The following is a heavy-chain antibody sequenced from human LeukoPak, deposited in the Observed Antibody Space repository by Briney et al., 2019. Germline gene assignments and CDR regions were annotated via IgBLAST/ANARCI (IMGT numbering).Heavy chain of an antibody. CDR3: ARGPPFRGSQGWFDP. J-gene: IGHJ5*02. D-gene: IGHD1-26*01. Sequence: ASVKVSCKASGYTLTSYYMHWVRQAPGQGLEWMGIINPSGGSTSYAQKFQGRVTMTRDTSISTAYMDLSSLRSEDTAVYYCARGPPFRGSQGWFDPWGQGTLVIVSS. V-gene: IGHV1-46*01. CDR1: GYTLTSYY. CDR2: INPSGGST.